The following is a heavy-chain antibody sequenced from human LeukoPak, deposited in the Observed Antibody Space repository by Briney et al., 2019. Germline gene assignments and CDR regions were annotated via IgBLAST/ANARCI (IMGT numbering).Heavy chain of an antibody. D-gene: IGHD3-22*01. CDR1: GFTFSSYS. J-gene: IGHJ4*02. CDR2: ISSSSSYI. CDR3: ARGVIYYYDSSGYYYGDY. V-gene: IGHV3-21*01. Sequence: GGSLILSCAASGFTFSSYSMNWVRQAPGKGLEWVSSISSSSSYIYYADSVKGRFTISRDNAKNSLYLQMNSLRAEDTAVYYCARGVIYYYDSSGYYYGDYWGQGTLVTVSS.